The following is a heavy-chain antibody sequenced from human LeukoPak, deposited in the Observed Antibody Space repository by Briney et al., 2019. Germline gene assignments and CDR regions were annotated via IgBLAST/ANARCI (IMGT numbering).Heavy chain of an antibody. Sequence: ASVKVSCKASGYTFTSYTFTSYDINWVRQATGQGLEWMGIINPSGGSTTNAQKFQGRVTMTRDTSTVYMELSSLRSEDTAVYYCAREGVAATGLDYWGQGTLVTVSS. D-gene: IGHD6-13*01. CDR3: AREGVAATGLDY. J-gene: IGHJ4*02. CDR2: INPSGGST. CDR1: GYTFTSYTFTSYD. V-gene: IGHV1-46*01.